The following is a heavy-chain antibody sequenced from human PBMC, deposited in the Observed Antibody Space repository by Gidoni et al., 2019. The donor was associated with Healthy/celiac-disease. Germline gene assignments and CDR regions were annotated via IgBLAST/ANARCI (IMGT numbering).Heavy chain of an antibody. CDR3: ATGGLVVVAALFDY. J-gene: IGHJ4*02. V-gene: IGHV1-24*01. Sequence: QVQLVQSGAEVKKPGASVKVSCTVSGYTLTELSMHWVRQAPGKGLAWMGGFDPEDGETIYAQKFQGRVTMTEDTSTDTAYMELSSLRSEDTAVYYCATGGLVVVAALFDYWGQGTLVTVSS. CDR1: GYTLTELS. D-gene: IGHD2-15*01. CDR2: FDPEDGET.